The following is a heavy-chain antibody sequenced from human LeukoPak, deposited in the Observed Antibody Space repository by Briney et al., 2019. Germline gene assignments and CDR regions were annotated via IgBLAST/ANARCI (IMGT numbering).Heavy chain of an antibody. Sequence: ASVKVSCKASGYTFTGYYMHWVRQAPGQGLEWMGWINPNSGGTNYAQKFQGRVTMTRDTSISTAYMELSRLRSDDTAVYYCARGRILTFNWFDLWGQGTLVTVSS. CDR3: ARGRILTFNWFDL. J-gene: IGHJ5*02. CDR2: INPNSGGT. CDR1: GYTFTGYY. D-gene: IGHD3-9*01. V-gene: IGHV1-2*02.